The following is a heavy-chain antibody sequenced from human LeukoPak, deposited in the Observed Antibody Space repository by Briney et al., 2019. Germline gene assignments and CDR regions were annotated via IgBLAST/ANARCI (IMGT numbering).Heavy chain of an antibody. Sequence: PSETLSLTCAVYGGSFSGYYWSWIRQPPGKGLEWIGEINHSGSTNYNPSLKSRVTISVDTSKNQFSLKLSSVTAADTAVYYCARTAFDICGQGTMVTVSS. CDR1: GGSFSGYY. J-gene: IGHJ3*02. CDR2: INHSGST. V-gene: IGHV4-34*01. CDR3: ARTAFDI.